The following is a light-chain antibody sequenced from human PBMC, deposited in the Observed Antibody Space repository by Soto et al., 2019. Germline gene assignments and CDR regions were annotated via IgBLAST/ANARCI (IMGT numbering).Light chain of an antibody. J-gene: IGKJ4*02. CDR3: QQRYNWPLT. V-gene: IGKV3-11*01. CDR1: QTVSNF. CDR2: DAS. Sequence: EIVLTQSPATLSLSPGEGATLSCRASQTVSNFLAWYQQKPGQAPRLLIYDASKRATVIPARFSGSGSGTDFSITISSLEPEDFAVYYCQQRYNWPLTFGGGTKVDIK.